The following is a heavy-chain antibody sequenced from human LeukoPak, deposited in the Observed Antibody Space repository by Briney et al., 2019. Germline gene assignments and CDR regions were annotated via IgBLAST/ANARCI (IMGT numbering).Heavy chain of an antibody. CDR3: ARGVGLDY. CDR2: IKQDGSEK. J-gene: IGHJ4*02. Sequence: GGSLRLSCEASGFTFRWYWMSWVRQAPGKGLEWVANIKQDGSEKNYVDSMKGRFTTSRDNAKNSLYLQMNSLRAEDTAVYYCARGVGLDYWGQGTLVTVSS. CDR1: GFTFRWYW. V-gene: IGHV3-7*01.